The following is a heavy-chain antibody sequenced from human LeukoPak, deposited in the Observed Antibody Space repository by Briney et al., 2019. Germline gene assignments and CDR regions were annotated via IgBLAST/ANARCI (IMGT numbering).Heavy chain of an antibody. Sequence: GGSLRLSCAASGFTFGSYEMNWVRQAPGKGLEWVSYISSSGSTIYYADSVKGRFTISRDNAKNSLYLQMNSLRAEDTAVYYCARDTGYFDYWGQGTLVTVSS. CDR2: ISSSGSTI. CDR1: GFTFGSYE. D-gene: IGHD4-17*01. V-gene: IGHV3-48*03. J-gene: IGHJ4*02. CDR3: ARDTGYFDY.